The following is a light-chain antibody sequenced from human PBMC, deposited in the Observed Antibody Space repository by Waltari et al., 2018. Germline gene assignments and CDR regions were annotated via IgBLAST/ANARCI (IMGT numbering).Light chain of an antibody. CDR2: GTI. CDR1: QRVGGD. V-gene: IGKV3-15*01. CDR3: QQYNNWPLT. Sequence: EVVMTQSPATMSVSPGESATLSGGASQRVGGDLAWYQQKPGQAPRLLIYGTITRPTGVSARFSGSGSGTEFTLTISRLQSEDFAVYYCQQYNNWPLTFGGGTKVEI. J-gene: IGKJ4*01.